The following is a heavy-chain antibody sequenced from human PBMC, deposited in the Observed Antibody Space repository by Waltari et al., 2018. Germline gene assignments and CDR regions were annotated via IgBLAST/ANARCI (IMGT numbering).Heavy chain of an antibody. CDR2: IRSDGSNI. V-gene: IGHV3-30*02. CDR1: GFSFSTSG. CDR3: ATYSASRGFNY. D-gene: IGHD6-13*01. Sequence: QVQLVESGGGVVQHGESVRLSCAASGFSFSTSGVHCVRQAPGKGLEWVAYIRSDGSNINYADSVKGRFTISRDNSKNTLYLQMNSLRAEDTAVYYCATYSASRGFNYWGQGTLVTVSS. J-gene: IGHJ4*02.